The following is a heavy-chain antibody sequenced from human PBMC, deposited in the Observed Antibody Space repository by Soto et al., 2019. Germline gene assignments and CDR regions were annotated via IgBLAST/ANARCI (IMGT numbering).Heavy chain of an antibody. D-gene: IGHD6-19*01. CDR1: GGSISSSSYY. J-gene: IGHJ6*02. CDR2: IYYSGST. V-gene: IGHV4-39*01. CDR3: ASNIAVAGDSWYYGMDV. Sequence: KTSETLSLTCTVSGGSISSSSYYWGWIRQPPGKGLEWIGSIYYSGSTYYNPSLKSRVTISVDTSKNQFSLKLSSVTAADTAVYYCASNIAVAGDSWYYGMDVWGQGTTVTVSS.